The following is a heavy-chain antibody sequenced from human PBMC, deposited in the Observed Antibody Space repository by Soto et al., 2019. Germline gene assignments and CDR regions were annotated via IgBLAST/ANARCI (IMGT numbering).Heavy chain of an antibody. D-gene: IGHD3-10*01. CDR2: ISGSGGST. V-gene: IGHV3-23*01. Sequence: EVQLLESGGGLVQPGGSLRLSCAASGFTFSSYAMSWVRQAPGKGLEWVSAISGSGGSTYYADSVKGRFTISRDNSKNTLYLQMNSLRAEDTAVYYCAKLLWFGERDYYYHMDVWGKGTTVTVSS. J-gene: IGHJ6*03. CDR1: GFTFSSYA. CDR3: AKLLWFGERDYYYHMDV.